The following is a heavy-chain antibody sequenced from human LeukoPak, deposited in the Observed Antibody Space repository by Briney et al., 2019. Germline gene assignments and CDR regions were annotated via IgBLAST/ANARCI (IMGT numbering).Heavy chain of an antibody. D-gene: IGHD2-8*01. J-gene: IGHJ4*02. CDR3: ATLMAHLDY. CDR2: INPNSGDT. Sequence: ASVKVSCKAFGYTFTGHHMHWVRQAPGQGLEWMGWINPNSGDTNYAQKFQGRVTMTRDTTISTAYMELSRLRSDDTAVFYCATLMAHLDYWGQGTLVTVSS. CDR1: GYTFTGHH. V-gene: IGHV1-2*02.